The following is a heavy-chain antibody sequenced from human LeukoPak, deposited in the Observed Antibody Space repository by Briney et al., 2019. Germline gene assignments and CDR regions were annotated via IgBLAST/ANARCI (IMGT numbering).Heavy chain of an antibody. J-gene: IGHJ6*02. CDR2: TYYRSKWYN. D-gene: IGHD6-13*01. Sequence: SQTLSLTCAISGDSVSSNSAAWNWIRQSPSSGLEWLGRTYYRSKWYNDYAVSVKSRITINPDTSKHQFSLQLNSVTPEDTAVYYCARRALIAAADYSYYYGMGVWGQGTTVTVPS. V-gene: IGHV6-1*01. CDR3: ARRALIAAADYSYYYGMGV. CDR1: GDSVSSNSAA.